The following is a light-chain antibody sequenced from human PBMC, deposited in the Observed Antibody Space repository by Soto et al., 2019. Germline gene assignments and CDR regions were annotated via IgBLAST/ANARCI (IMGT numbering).Light chain of an antibody. V-gene: IGKV1-5*01. CDR3: QHYGGMWT. CDR2: DAS. CDR1: EVITNR. Sequence: DIKMTQSPSTLSASVGDRVTITCRASEVITNRLAWYQQKPGKAPKVLIYDASNLESGVPSRFSGSRSGTEFILTISSLQPDDFATYYCQHYGGMWTFGQGTKV. J-gene: IGKJ1*01.